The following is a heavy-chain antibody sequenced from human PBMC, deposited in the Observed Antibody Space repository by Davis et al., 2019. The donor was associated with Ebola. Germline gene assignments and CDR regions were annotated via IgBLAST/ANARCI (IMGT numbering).Heavy chain of an antibody. D-gene: IGHD6-6*01. CDR2: IYSGGST. Sequence: GESLKISCAASGFTVSSNYMSWVRQAPGKGLEWVSVIYSGGSTYYADSVKGRFTISRDNSKNTLYLQMNSLRAEDTAVYYCARGGIAARPSYNWFDPWGQGTLVTVSS. CDR3: ARGGIAARPSYNWFDP. CDR1: GFTVSSNY. V-gene: IGHV3-53*01. J-gene: IGHJ5*02.